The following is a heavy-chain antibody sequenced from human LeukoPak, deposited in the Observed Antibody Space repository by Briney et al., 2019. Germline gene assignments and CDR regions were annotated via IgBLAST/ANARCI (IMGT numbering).Heavy chain of an antibody. D-gene: IGHD5-24*01. V-gene: IGHV4-59*01. J-gene: IGHJ3*02. CDR2: IYYSGST. Sequence: PSETLSLTCTVSGGSISSYYWNWIRQPPGKGLEWIGYIYYSGSTNYNPSLKSRVTISVDPSKNQFSLTLSSVTAADTAVYYCAGRLWRRDGYNLSAFDIWGQGTMVTVSS. CDR3: AGRLWRRDGYNLSAFDI. CDR1: GGSISSYY.